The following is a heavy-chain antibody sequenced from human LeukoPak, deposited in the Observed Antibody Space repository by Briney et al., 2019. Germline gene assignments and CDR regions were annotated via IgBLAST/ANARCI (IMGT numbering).Heavy chain of an antibody. V-gene: IGHV4-59*01. CDR2: IYYSGST. Sequence: PSETLSLTCTVSGGSISSYYWSWIRQPAGKGLEWIGSIYYSGSTSYNPSLKSRVTISVDTSKNQFSLKLSSVTAADTAVYYCARVLIPYGSGSAYHFDYWGQGTLVTVSS. D-gene: IGHD3-10*01. CDR3: ARVLIPYGSGSAYHFDY. J-gene: IGHJ4*02. CDR1: GGSISSYY.